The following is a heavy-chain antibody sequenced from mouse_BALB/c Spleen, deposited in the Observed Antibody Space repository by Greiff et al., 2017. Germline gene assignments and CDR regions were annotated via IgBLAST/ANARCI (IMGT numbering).Heavy chain of an antibody. CDR2: ISYSGST. CDR3: ARDGYAYFDY. J-gene: IGHJ2*01. V-gene: IGHV3-2*02. CDR1: GYSITSDYA. Sequence: EVKLQESGPGLVKPSQSLSLTCTVTGYSITSDYAWNWIRQFPGNKLEWMGYISYSGSTSYNPSLKSRISITRDTSKNQFFLQLNSVTTEDTATYCCARDGYAYFDYWGQGTTLTVSS. D-gene: IGHD2-2*01.